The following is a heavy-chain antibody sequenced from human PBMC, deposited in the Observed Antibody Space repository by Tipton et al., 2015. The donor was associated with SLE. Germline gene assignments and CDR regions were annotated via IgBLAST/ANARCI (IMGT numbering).Heavy chain of an antibody. D-gene: IGHD3-10*01. J-gene: IGHJ6*03. CDR2: INHSGST. CDR3: ARVLRGYYYYYYMDV. CDR1: GGSFSGYY. V-gene: IGHV4-34*01. Sequence: LRLSCAVYGGSFSGYYWSWIRQPPGKGLEWIGEINHSGSTNYNPSLKSRVTISVDTSKNQFSLKLSSVTAADTAVYYCARVLRGYYYYYYMDVWGKGTTVTVS.